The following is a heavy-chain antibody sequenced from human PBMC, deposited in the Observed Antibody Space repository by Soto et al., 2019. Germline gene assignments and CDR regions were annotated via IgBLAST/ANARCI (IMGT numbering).Heavy chain of an antibody. CDR1: GFTFSSYA. V-gene: IGHV3-23*01. D-gene: IGHD6-13*01. CDR2: ISGSGGST. Sequence: GGSLRLSCAASGFTFSSYAMSWVRQAPGKGLEWVSAISGSGGSTYYAEYEKGRITISRDNSKNTLYLQMNSLRAEDTAVYYCAKRSIAAAEIYYYYYGMDVWGQGTTVTVSS. CDR3: AKRSIAAAEIYYYYYGMDV. J-gene: IGHJ6*02.